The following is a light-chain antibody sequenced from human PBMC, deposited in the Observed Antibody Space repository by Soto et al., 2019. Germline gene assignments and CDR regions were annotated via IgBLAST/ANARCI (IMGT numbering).Light chain of an antibody. CDR3: QQYGSSPIT. CDR1: QSVISTY. CDR2: GAS. J-gene: IGKJ5*01. V-gene: IGKV3-20*01. Sequence: EIVLTQSPGTLSLSPGERATLSCRASQSVISTYLAWYQQKPGQAPRLLLHGASSTATRLPDRFSGSGSGTDFSLSISRLEPEDVAVYYCQQYGSSPITFGQGTRLEIK.